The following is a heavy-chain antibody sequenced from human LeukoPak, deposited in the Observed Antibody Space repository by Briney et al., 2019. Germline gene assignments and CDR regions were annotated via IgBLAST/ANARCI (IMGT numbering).Heavy chain of an antibody. Sequence: SETLSLTCTVSGGSISSSGYYWGWIRQPPGKGLEWIGSIYYSGSTYYNPSLKSRVTISVDTSKNQFSLKLSSVTAADTAVYYCARQSRFSGYFDYWVQGTLVTVSS. V-gene: IGHV4-39*01. D-gene: IGHD3-10*01. CDR3: ARQSRFSGYFDY. J-gene: IGHJ4*02. CDR1: GGSISSSGYY. CDR2: IYYSGST.